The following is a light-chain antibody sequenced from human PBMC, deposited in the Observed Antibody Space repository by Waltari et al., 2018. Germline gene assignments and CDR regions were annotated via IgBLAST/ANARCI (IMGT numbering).Light chain of an antibody. CDR3: QQYNSYSLLT. J-gene: IGKJ4*01. CDR1: QSISKW. Sequence: DIRITQSPSTLSESAGDRVIISCRASQSISKWLAWYQQKPRKAPKLLIYEASTLQSGVPSRFSGTGSGTDFTLTISSLQPDDFATYYCQQYNSYSLLTFGGGTKVEIK. V-gene: IGKV1-5*03. CDR2: EAS.